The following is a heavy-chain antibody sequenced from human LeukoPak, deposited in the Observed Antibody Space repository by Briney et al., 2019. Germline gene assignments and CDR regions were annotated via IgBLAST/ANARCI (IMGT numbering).Heavy chain of an antibody. D-gene: IGHD6-19*01. V-gene: IGHV4-59*01. J-gene: IGHJ4*02. CDR1: GGSISNYY. CDR2: IDYSGST. Sequence: SSETLSLTCTVSGGSISNYYRSWIRQPPGKGLEWIGHIDYSGSTNYNPSLKSRVTISVDTSKNQFSLNLSSVTAADTAVYYCARYSSGWYGEGFDYWGQGTLVTVSS. CDR3: ARYSSGWYGEGFDY.